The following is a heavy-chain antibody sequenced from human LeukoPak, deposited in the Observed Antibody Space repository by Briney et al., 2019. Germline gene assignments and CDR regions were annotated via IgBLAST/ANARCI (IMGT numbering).Heavy chain of an antibody. D-gene: IGHD2-8*01. V-gene: IGHV3-21*01. CDR1: GFTFSSYS. CDR2: ISSSSSYI. Sequence: GGSLRPSCAASGFTFSSYSMNWVRQAPGKGLEWVSSISSSSSYIYYADSVKGRFTISRDNAKNSLYLQMNSLRAEDTAVYYCARSGGVYAINYYYYYGMDVWGQGTTVTVSS. J-gene: IGHJ6*02. CDR3: ARSGGVYAINYYYYYGMDV.